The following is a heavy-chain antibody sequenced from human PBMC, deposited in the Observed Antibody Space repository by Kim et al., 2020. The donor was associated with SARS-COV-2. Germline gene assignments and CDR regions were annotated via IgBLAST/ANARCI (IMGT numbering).Heavy chain of an antibody. Sequence: LKSRVTISVDTSKNQFSLKLSSVTAADTAVYYCARDLGGYDSSGYYYFHYWGQGTLVTVSS. V-gene: IGHV4-59*01. CDR3: ARDLGGYDSSGYYYFHY. J-gene: IGHJ4*02. D-gene: IGHD3-22*01.